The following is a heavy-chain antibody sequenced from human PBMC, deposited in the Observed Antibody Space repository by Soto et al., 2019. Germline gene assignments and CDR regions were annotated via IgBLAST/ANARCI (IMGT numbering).Heavy chain of an antibody. CDR3: AKDCAGYSSGWYQRGGFDY. CDR1: GFTFSSYG. Sequence: QVQLVESGGGVVQPGRSLRLSCAASGFTFSSYGMHWVRQAPGKGLEWAAVIWYDGSNKYYADSVKGRFTTSRDNSKNTMYMQMNSLRAEDTAVYYCAKDCAGYSSGWYQRGGFDYWGQGTLVTVSS. D-gene: IGHD6-19*01. J-gene: IGHJ4*02. V-gene: IGHV3-33*06. CDR2: IWYDGSNK.